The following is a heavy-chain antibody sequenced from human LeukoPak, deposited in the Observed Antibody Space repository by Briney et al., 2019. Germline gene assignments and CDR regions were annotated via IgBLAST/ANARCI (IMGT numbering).Heavy chain of an antibody. Sequence: GASVKVSCKVSGYTLTELAMHWVRQAPGKGIEWMGGFDSEDGETIYAQKFQGRVTMTEDTSTDTAYMELSSLRSEDTAVYYCATVSRGYYDGSGYPFDYWGQGTLVTVSS. CDR3: ATVSRGYYDGSGYPFDY. CDR1: GYTLTELA. D-gene: IGHD3-22*01. J-gene: IGHJ4*02. V-gene: IGHV1-24*01. CDR2: FDSEDGET.